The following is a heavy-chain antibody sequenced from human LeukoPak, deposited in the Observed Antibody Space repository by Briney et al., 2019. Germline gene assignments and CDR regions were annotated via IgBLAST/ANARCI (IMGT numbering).Heavy chain of an antibody. D-gene: IGHD4-17*01. CDR2: IYYSGST. CDR3: ASLRFPSVGGTKYGMDV. V-gene: IGHV4-39*07. Sequence: KPSETLSLTCTVSGGSISSSSYYWGWIRQPPGKGLEWIGSIYYSGSTYYNPSLKSRVTISVDTSKNQFSLKLSSVTAADTAVYYCASLRFPSVGGTKYGMDVWGQGTTVTVSS. J-gene: IGHJ6*02. CDR1: GGSISSSSYY.